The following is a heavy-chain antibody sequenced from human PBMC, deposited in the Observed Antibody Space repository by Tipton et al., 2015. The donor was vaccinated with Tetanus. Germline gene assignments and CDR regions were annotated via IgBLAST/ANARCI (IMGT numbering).Heavy chain of an antibody. Sequence: TLSLTCAVYGGSFSGYYWSWIRQPPGKGLEWIGEINHSGSTNYNPSFKSRVTISVDTSKNQFSLKLSSVTAADTAVYYCARGSFAGIAAAGAAPPWYFDLWGRGTLVTVSS. D-gene: IGHD6-13*01. CDR3: ARGSFAGIAAAGAAPPWYFDL. V-gene: IGHV4-34*01. CDR2: INHSGST. J-gene: IGHJ2*01. CDR1: GGSFSGYY.